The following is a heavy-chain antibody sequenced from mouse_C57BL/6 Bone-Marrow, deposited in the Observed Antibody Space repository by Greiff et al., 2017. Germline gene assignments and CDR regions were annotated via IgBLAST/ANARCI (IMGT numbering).Heavy chain of an antibody. CDR3: ARSDLLDSTDY. J-gene: IGHJ2*01. CDR1: GYTFTSYW. Sequence: QVQLQQPGAELVRPGSSVKLSCKASGYTFTSYWMHWVKQRPIQGLEWIGNIDPSDSDTHYNQKFKDKATLTVDTSSSPAYMQLSSLTSEDSAVYYCARSDLLDSTDYWGQGTTLTVSS. V-gene: IGHV1-52*01. CDR2: IDPSDSDT. D-gene: IGHD3-2*01.